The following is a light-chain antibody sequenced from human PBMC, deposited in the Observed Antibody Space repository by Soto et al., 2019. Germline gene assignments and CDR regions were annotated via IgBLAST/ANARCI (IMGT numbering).Light chain of an antibody. V-gene: IGLV1-44*01. J-gene: IGLJ3*02. CDR1: NSNLGSNT. CDR3: AAWDVGLSAWV. CDR2: TNY. Sequence: QSFVTQPPSASGAPGQSVIISCSGSNSNLGSNTVDWYQHVPGKAPRLLIHTNYQRPSEVPDRFSASKSGTSASLAISGLQSEDDADYYCAAWDVGLSAWVFGGGTKLTVL.